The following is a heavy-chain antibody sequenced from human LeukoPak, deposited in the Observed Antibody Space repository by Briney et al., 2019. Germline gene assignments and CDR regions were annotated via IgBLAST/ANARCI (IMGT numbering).Heavy chain of an antibody. CDR2: INWNGGST. J-gene: IGHJ6*03. D-gene: IGHD1-26*01. CDR3: ARVRGVGAGVVYYYYYMDV. CDR1: VFTFDDYG. Sequence: GGSLRLSCAACVFTFDDYGMSWVRQAPGKGLEWVSGINWNGGSTGYADSVKGRFTISRDNAKNSLYLQMNSLRAEDTALYYCARVRGVGAGVVYYYYYMDVWGKGTTVTVAS. V-gene: IGHV3-20*04.